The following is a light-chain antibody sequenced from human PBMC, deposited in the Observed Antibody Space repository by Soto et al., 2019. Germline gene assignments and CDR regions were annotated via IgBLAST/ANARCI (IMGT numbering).Light chain of an antibody. Sequence: DIQLTQSPSTLSASVGDRVIITCRASQSISSWLAWYQQKPGKAPKLLIYEASSLEGGVPSRFSGSGFGTEFTLTISILQPDDFATYFCQQYDSYSPPYTFGQGTTLEIK. CDR3: QQYDSYSPPYT. CDR2: EAS. J-gene: IGKJ2*01. V-gene: IGKV1-5*01. CDR1: QSISSW.